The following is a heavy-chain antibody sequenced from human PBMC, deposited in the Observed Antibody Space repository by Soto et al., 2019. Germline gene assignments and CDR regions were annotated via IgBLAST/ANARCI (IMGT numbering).Heavy chain of an antibody. J-gene: IGHJ5*02. CDR2: INPNNGGT. CDR3: ARGLEVWSGYYRNWFDH. V-gene: IGHV1-2*02. CDR1: VYSFTRYC. Sequence: XSVNDSCQASVYSFTRYCINWVRQAPGQGLEWVGWINPNNGGTNYAQKFQGRVTMTRDTSISTSYMELRSLRSDDTAVYYCARGLEVWSGYYRNWFDHWGQGAMVTVSS. D-gene: IGHD3-3*01.